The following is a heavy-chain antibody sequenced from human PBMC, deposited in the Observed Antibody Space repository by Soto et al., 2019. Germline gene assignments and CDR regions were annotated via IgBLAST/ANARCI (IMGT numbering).Heavy chain of an antibody. D-gene: IGHD3-10*01. CDR3: ARGTLWFGEFDY. CDR1: GGSISNFY. CDR2: MYYSGTT. V-gene: IGHV4-59*01. Sequence: SETLSLTCTVSGGSISNFYWSWIRQAPGKGLEWIGYMYYSGTTNYNPSLKSRVTISVDTSKNQFSLKMRSVTAADTAVYYCARGTLWFGEFDYWSQGTLVTSPQ. J-gene: IGHJ4*02.